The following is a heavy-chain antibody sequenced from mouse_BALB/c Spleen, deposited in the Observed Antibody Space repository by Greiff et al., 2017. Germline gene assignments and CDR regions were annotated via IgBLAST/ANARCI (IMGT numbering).Heavy chain of an antibody. D-gene: IGHD2-4*01. Sequence: VHLVESGPELVKPGASVKISCKASGYAFSSSWMNWVKQRPGQGLEWIGRIYPGDGDTNYNGKFKGKATLTADKSSSTAYMQLSSLTSVDSAVYFCARSTMITKISFFDYWGQGTTLTVSS. CDR2: IYPGDGDT. V-gene: IGHV1-82*01. CDR1: GYAFSSSW. CDR3: ARSTMITKISFFDY. J-gene: IGHJ2*01.